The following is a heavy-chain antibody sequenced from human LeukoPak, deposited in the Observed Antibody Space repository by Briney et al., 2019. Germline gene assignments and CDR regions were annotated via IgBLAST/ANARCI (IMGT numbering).Heavy chain of an antibody. CDR3: ARTYYYGSGSYYNVFFGRYDAFDI. J-gene: IGHJ3*02. D-gene: IGHD3-10*01. CDR1: GFTFSSYW. CDR2: IKQDGSEK. V-gene: IGHV3-7*01. Sequence: GGSLRLSCAASGFTFSSYWMSWVRQAPGKGLEWVANIKQDGSEKYYVDSAKGRFTISRDNAKNSLYLQMNSLRAEDTAVYYCARTYYYGSGSYYNVFFGRYDAFDIWGQGTMVTVSS.